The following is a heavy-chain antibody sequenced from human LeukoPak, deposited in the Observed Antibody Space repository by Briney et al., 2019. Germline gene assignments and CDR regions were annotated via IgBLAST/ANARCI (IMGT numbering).Heavy chain of an antibody. CDR1: GFTFSSYE. CDR2: ISSSGSTI. D-gene: IGHD5-18*01. CDR3: ARSTWIQLWVTGLDYGMDV. V-gene: IGHV3-48*03. Sequence: GGSLRLSCAASGFTFSSYEMNWVRQAPGKGLEWVSYISSSGSTIYYADSVKGRFTISRDNAKNSLYLQMNSLRAEDTAVYYCARSTWIQLWVTGLDYGMDVWGQGTTVTVSS. J-gene: IGHJ6*02.